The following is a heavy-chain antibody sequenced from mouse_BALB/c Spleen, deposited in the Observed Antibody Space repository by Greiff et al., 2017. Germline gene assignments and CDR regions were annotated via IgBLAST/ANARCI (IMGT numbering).Heavy chain of an antibody. V-gene: IGHV2-9*02. D-gene: IGHD2-4*01. J-gene: IGHJ3*01. Sequence: QVQLKESGPGLVAPSQSLSITCTVSGFSLTSYGVHWVRQPPGKGLEWLGVIWAGGSTNYNSALMSRLSISKDNSKSQVFLKMNSLQTDDTAMYYYASIYYDYPFAYWGQGTLVTVSA. CDR2: IWAGGST. CDR1: GFSLTSYG. CDR3: ASIYYDYPFAY.